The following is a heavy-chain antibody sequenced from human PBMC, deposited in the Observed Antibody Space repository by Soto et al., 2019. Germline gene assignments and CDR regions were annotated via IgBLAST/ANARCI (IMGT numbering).Heavy chain of an antibody. CDR3: ARGHRYSDNWAFEY. CDR2: IYYSGST. D-gene: IGHD3-16*02. Sequence: SETLSLTCTVSGGSISSYYWSWILQPPGKGLEWIGYIYYSGSTNYNPSLKSRVTISVDTSKNQFSLYLFSVTAADTAVYYCARGHRYSDNWAFEYWGRGALVTVSS. J-gene: IGHJ4*02. V-gene: IGHV4-59*08. CDR1: GGSISSYY.